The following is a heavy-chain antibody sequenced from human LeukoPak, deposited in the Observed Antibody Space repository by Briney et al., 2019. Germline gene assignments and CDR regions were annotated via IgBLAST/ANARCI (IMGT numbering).Heavy chain of an antibody. Sequence: SETLSLTCTVSGGSISSYYWSWIRQPPGKGLEWIGYIYYSGSTNYNPSLKSRVTISVDTSKNQFSLKLSSVTAADTAVYYCARGGGGEYSSGWYDYWGQGTLVTVSS. CDR1: GGSISSYY. V-gene: IGHV4-59*01. CDR2: IYYSGST. CDR3: ARGGGGEYSSGWYDY. D-gene: IGHD6-19*01. J-gene: IGHJ4*02.